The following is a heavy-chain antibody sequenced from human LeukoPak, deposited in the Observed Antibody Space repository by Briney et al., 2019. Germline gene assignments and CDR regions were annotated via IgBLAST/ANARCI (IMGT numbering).Heavy chain of an antibody. CDR1: GGSISGYY. V-gene: IGHV4-59*01. CDR3: ARDRGPAVGYDY. CDR2: IYYSGST. J-gene: IGHJ4*02. Sequence: SETLSLTCTVSGGSISGYYWSWIRQPPGKGLEWIGYIYYSGSTNYNPSLKSRVTISVDTSKNQFSLKLSSVTAADTSVYYCARDRGPAVGYDYWGQGTLVTVSS. D-gene: IGHD2-2*01.